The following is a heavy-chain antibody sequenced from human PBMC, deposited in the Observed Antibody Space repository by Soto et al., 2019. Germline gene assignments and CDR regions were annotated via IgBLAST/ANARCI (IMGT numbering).Heavy chain of an antibody. D-gene: IGHD4-17*01. J-gene: IGHJ4*02. CDR1: GFTFSTYA. CDR2: TSRSGVNT. Sequence: GGSLRLSCAVSGFTFSTYAMSWVRQAQGKGLEWVSATSRSGVNTYCADSVKGRFTISRDNSKNSLYLQINSRRAEDTAVYYCPKDYGDFEFIDYWGQGTLVTVSS. CDR3: PKDYGDFEFIDY. V-gene: IGHV3-23*01.